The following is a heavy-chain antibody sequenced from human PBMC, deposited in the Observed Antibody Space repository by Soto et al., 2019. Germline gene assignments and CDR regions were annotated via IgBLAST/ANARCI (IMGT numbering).Heavy chain of an antibody. J-gene: IGHJ4*02. Sequence: PGGSLRLSCAPTGFSLNSDRMSWVRDAPGKGLEWLACVEEDGSDKYYVDSVKGRFTISRDNAKSSVYLQMNSLTAEDTAVYYCMPPYTGYWGKGTPVTASS. CDR1: GFSLNSDR. CDR2: VEEDGSDK. CDR3: MPPYTGY. D-gene: IGHD2-2*01. V-gene: IGHV3-7*01.